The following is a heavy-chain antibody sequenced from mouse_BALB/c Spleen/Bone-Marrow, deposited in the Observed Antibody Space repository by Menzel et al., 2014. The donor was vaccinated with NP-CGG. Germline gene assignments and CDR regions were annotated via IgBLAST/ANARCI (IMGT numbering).Heavy chain of an antibody. CDR2: IYPYNGGT. D-gene: IGHD2-3*01. CDR1: GYTFTDYN. CDR3: ARRGGYDGYCGLAY. J-gene: IGHJ3*01. Sequence: VQLKESGPELVKPGASVKISCKASGYTFTDYNMHWVKQSHGKSLEWIGYIYPYNGGTGYNQKFKSKATLTVDNSSSTAYMELRSLTSEDSAVYYCARRGGYDGYCGLAYWGQGTLVTVSA. V-gene: IGHV1S29*02.